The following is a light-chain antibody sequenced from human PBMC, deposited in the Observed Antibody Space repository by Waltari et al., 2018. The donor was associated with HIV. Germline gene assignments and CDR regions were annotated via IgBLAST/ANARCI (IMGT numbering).Light chain of an antibody. J-gene: IGLJ2*01. CDR2: EVR. Sequence: QSALTQPATVSGSPGQSITISCTGGSNDVGGYNYVSWYQHLPGKAPKRIMYEVRNRPAGVSNRFSGSKSGNTASLTIFGLQAEDEADYYCTSYASSSSLLFGGGTKLTVL. CDR1: SNDVGGYNY. CDR3: TSYASSSSLL. V-gene: IGLV2-14*01.